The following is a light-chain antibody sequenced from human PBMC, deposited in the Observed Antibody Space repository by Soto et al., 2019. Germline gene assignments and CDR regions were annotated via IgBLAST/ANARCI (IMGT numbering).Light chain of an antibody. CDR1: QSVSSNF. J-gene: IGKJ5*01. Sequence: EIVLTQSPGTLSLSPGERATLSCRASQSVSSNFLAWYQEKLGQAPRLLIYGASKRATGIPDRFSGSGSGTDFTLTISRLEPEDFAVYYCQQYGSSITFGQGTRLEIK. V-gene: IGKV3-20*01. CDR3: QQYGSSIT. CDR2: GAS.